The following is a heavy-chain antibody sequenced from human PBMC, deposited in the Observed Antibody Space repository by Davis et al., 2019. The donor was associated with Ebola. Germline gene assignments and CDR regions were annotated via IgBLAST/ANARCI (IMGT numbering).Heavy chain of an antibody. J-gene: IGHJ5*02. D-gene: IGHD2-15*01. CDR1: GGSFSSYY. V-gene: IGHV4-59*08. CDR3: ARALVVVVAAFNWFDP. CDR2: IYYSGST. Sequence: MPSETLSLTCAVYGGSFSSYYWSWIRQPPGKGLEWIGYIYYSGSTNYNPSLKSRVTISVDTSKNQFSLKLSSVTAADTAVYYCARALVVVVAAFNWFDPWGQGTLVTVSS.